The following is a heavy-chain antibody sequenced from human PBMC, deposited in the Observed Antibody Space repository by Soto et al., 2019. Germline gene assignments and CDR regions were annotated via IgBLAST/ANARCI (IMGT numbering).Heavy chain of an antibody. CDR3: ARIYYDTPGTFDI. Sequence: GESLKISCKGSGYSFTSYWITWVRQMLGKGLEWMGRIDPSASYTNYSPSFQGHVSISADVSISTAFLQWSSLKASDTAMYYCARIYYDTPGTFDIWGQGTMVTVSS. D-gene: IGHD3-22*01. CDR1: GYSFTSYW. CDR2: IDPSASYT. V-gene: IGHV5-10-1*01. J-gene: IGHJ3*02.